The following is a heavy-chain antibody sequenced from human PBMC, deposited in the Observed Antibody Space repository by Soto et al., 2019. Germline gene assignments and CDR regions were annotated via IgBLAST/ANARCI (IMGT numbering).Heavy chain of an antibody. CDR1: GGSISSAGYY. CDR2: IYYSGST. CDR3: ARVLTIFGVVINRLIDY. Sequence: QVQLQESGPGLVKPSQTLSLTCTVSGGSISSAGYYWTWIRQHPGKGLEWIGFIYYSGSTYYNPSLESRAVISIDTSKNQFSLNLSSVTAADTAVYYCARVLTIFGVVINRLIDYWGQGTLVTVSS. V-gene: IGHV4-31*03. D-gene: IGHD3-3*01. J-gene: IGHJ4*02.